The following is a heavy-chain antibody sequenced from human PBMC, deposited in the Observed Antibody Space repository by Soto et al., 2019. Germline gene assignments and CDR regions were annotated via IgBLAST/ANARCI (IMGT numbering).Heavy chain of an antibody. Sequence: QVQLVESGGGVVQPGTSLRLSCAASGFTFSSYGMHWVRQAPGKGLEWVAVISYDGSNKYYADSVKGRFTLSRDNSKNTLYPQINSLRGEDTAVYYCAKDPYGFGDLWSFDSWGQGTLVTVSS. CDR1: GFTFSSYG. CDR3: AKDPYGFGDLWSFDS. D-gene: IGHD3-10*01. J-gene: IGHJ4*02. V-gene: IGHV3-30*18. CDR2: ISYDGSNK.